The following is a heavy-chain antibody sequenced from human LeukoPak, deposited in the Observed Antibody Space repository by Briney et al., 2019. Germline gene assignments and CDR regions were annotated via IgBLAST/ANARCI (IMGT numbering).Heavy chain of an antibody. V-gene: IGHV3-30*01. CDR1: GFTFSSYA. D-gene: IGHD6-13*01. CDR2: ISYDGSNK. Sequence: GGSLRLSCAASGFTFSSYAMHWVRQAPGKGLEWVAVISYDGSNKYYADSVKGRFTISRDNSKNTLYLQMNSLRAEDTAVYYCARAHSSSHNWIDPWGQGTLVTVSS. CDR3: ARAHSSSHNWIDP. J-gene: IGHJ5*02.